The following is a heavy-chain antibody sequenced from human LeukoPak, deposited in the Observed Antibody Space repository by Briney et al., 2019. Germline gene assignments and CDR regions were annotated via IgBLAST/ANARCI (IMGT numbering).Heavy chain of an antibody. CDR3: TRDLEPYSGITVDY. CDR1: GFTFGDYA. D-gene: IGHD1-26*01. Sequence: GRSLRLSCTASGFTFGDYAMSWVRQAPGKGLEWVGFIRSKAYGGTTEYAASVKGRFTISRDDSKSIAYLQMNSLKTEDTAVYYCTRDLEPYSGITVDYWGQGTLVTVSS. CDR2: IRSKAYGGTT. V-gene: IGHV3-49*04. J-gene: IGHJ4*02.